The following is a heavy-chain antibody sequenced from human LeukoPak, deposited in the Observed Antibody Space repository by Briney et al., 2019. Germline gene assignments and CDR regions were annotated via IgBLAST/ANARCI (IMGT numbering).Heavy chain of an antibody. CDR2: INHSGST. J-gene: IGHJ4*02. V-gene: IGHV4-34*01. CDR1: GGSFSGYY. CDR3: ARATIFQSYFDY. D-gene: IGHD3-3*01. Sequence: PSETLSLTCAVYGGSFSGYYWSWIRQPPGKGLEWIGEINHSGSTNYNPSLKSRVTISVDTSKNQFSLKLSSVTAADTAVYYCARATIFQSYFDYWGQGTLVTVSS.